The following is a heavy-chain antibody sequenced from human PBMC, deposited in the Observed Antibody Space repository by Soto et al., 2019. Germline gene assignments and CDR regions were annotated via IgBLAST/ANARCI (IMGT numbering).Heavy chain of an antibody. J-gene: IGHJ4*02. D-gene: IGHD3-10*01. Sequence: SETLSLTCIVSGESISRDNYYWGWIRQPPGKGLEWIGSITYSGSTYYNPSLKSRVTIAVDTSKNQFSLNLPSVTAADTAVYYCARPGSTTGWFYFDDWGPGILVTVSS. CDR1: GESISRDNYY. V-gene: IGHV4-39*01. CDR3: ARPGSTTGWFYFDD. CDR2: ITYSGST.